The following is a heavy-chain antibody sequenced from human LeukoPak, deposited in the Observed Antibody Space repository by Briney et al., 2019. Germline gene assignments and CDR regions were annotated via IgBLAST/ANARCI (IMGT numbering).Heavy chain of an antibody. D-gene: IGHD6-19*01. CDR3: ARGGEIAVAGRGSDY. CDR2: INHSGST. V-gene: IGHV4-34*01. J-gene: IGHJ4*02. Sequence: TSETLSLTCAVYGGSFSGYYWSWTRQPPGKGLEWIGEINHSGSTNYNPSLKSRVTISVDTSKNQFSLKLSSVTAADTAVYYCARGGEIAVAGRGSDYWGQGTLVTVSS. CDR1: GGSFSGYY.